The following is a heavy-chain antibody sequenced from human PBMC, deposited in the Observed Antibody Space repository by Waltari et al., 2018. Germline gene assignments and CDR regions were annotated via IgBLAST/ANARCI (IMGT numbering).Heavy chain of an antibody. D-gene: IGHD1-26*01. CDR2: IYSTGSTI. J-gene: IGHJ3*02. CDR3: ARGYRKAFDI. CDR1: GFTFSDFS. V-gene: IGHV3-48*04. Sequence: EVQLVESGGGLVQPGGSLRLSCAASGFTFSDFSMNWVRQAPGKGLEWVSYIYSTGSTIYYEDSVKGRFTISRDNAQNSLYLQMSSLRADDTAVYYCARGYRKAFDIWGQGTMVTVSS.